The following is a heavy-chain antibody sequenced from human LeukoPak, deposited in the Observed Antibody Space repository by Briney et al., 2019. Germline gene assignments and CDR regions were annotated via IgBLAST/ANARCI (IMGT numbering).Heavy chain of an antibody. CDR3: ARDSSVELTDAFDI. V-gene: IGHV3-30-3*01. Sequence: GGSLRLSCAASGFTFSSYAMHWVRQAPGKGLEWVAVISYDGSNKYYADSVKGRFTISRDNSKNTLYLQMNSLRAEDTAVYYCARDSSVELTDAFDIWGQGTMATVSS. CDR1: GFTFSSYA. CDR2: ISYDGSNK. D-gene: IGHD4-23*01. J-gene: IGHJ3*02.